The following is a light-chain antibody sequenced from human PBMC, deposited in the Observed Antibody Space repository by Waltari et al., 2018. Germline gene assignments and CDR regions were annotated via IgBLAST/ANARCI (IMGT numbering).Light chain of an antibody. V-gene: IGKV1-39*01. CDR3: QQSFGNPPWT. Sequence: DIQMTQSPPSLSATVGDKIIITCRASQTITTYLNWYQQKPGEAPKVLIYGTSSVQSGVPSRFSGSGSETDFTLTISSRQPEDIATYYCQQSFGNPPWTFGRGTKV. CDR1: QTITTY. J-gene: IGKJ1*01. CDR2: GTS.